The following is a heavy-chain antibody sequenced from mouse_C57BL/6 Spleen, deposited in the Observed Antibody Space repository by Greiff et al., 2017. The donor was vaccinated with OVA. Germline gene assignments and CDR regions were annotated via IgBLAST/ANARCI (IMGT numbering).Heavy chain of an antibody. CDR1: GFTFSDYY. CDR3: AREGGLLGAMDY. Sequence: EVHLVESEGGLVQPGSSMKLSCTASGFTFSDYYMAWVRQVPEKGLEWVANINYDGSSTYYLDSLKSRFIISRDNAKNILFLQMSSLKSEDTATDYCAREGGLLGAMDYWGQGTSVTVSS. V-gene: IGHV5-16*01. CDR2: INYDGSST. J-gene: IGHJ4*01. D-gene: IGHD2-10*01.